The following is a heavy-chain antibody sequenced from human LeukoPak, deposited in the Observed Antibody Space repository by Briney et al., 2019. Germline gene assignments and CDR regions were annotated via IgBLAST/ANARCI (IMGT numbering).Heavy chain of an antibody. D-gene: IGHD3-10*01. CDR2: IYSGGST. CDR1: GFTVSSNY. V-gene: IGHV3-53*01. CDR3: AKASTMVRGVKDY. J-gene: IGHJ4*02. Sequence: GGSLRLSCAASGFTVSSNYMSWVRQAPGKGLEWVSVIYSGGSTYYADSVKGRFTISRDNSKNTLYLQMNSLRAEDTAVYYCAKASTMVRGVKDYWGQGTLVTVSS.